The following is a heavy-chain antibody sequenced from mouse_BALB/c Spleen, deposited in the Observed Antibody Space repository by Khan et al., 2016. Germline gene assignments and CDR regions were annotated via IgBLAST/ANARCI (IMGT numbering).Heavy chain of an antibody. Sequence: EVQLQESGPSLVKPSQTLSLTCSVTGYSITSDYAWNWIRQFPGNKLEWMGYISYSGSTSYNPSLKSRISIPRNTSKNQFFLQLTSVTTDDTATYYCARGGYYAMDCWGQGTSVTVSS. CDR1: GYSITSDYA. J-gene: IGHJ4*01. V-gene: IGHV3-2*02. CDR3: ARGGYYAMDC. CDR2: ISYSGST.